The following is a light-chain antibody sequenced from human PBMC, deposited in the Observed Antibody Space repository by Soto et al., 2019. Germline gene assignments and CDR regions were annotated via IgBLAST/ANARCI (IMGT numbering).Light chain of an antibody. J-gene: IGKJ5*01. V-gene: IGKV3-20*01. CDR3: QQYGRSPL. CDR2: ATS. CDR1: ESVISDY. Sequence: EFVLTQSPGTLSLSPGETATLSCRASESVISDYSAWYQQKPGQAPRLLIDATSNRATGITDRFSGSGSGTYFTLTISRLAPEYFAVYYCQQYGRSPLFGQGIRLEIK.